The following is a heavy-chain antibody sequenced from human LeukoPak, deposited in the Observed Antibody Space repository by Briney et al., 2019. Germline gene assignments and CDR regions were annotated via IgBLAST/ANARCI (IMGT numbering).Heavy chain of an antibody. D-gene: IGHD5-18*01. Sequence: GGSLRLSCAASGFTFSSYAMHWVRQAPGKGLEWVAVISYDGSNKYYADSVKGRFTISRDNSKNTLYLQMNSLRAEDTAVYYCARVARIQLWLRAFDHWGQGTLVTVSS. CDR3: ARVARIQLWLRAFDH. J-gene: IGHJ4*02. CDR2: ISYDGSNK. CDR1: GFTFSSYA. V-gene: IGHV3-30-3*01.